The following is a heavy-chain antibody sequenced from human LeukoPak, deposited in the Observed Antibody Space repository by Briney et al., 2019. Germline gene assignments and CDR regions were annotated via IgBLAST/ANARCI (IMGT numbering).Heavy chain of an antibody. J-gene: IGHJ4*02. CDR2: IGPTGSDR. V-gene: IGHV3-21*06. D-gene: IGHD1-14*01. Sequence: GRSLRLSXAASGFTFDDYAMHWVRQAPGKGLEWVASIGPTGSDRYHADSIKGRFTISRDNANNFLYLQMNSLRAEDTAVYYCATETNGRHYDYWGQGTLLTVSS. CDR3: ATETNGRHYDY. CDR1: GFTFDDYA.